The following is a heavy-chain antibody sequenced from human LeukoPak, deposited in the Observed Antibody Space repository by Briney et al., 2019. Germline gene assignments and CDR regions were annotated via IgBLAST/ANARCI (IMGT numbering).Heavy chain of an antibody. V-gene: IGHV4-39*01. CDR1: GYSISSSYY. J-gene: IGHJ4*02. CDR2: IYYSGST. D-gene: IGHD5-18*01. Sequence: PSETLSLTCTVSGYSISSSYYWGWIRQPPGKGLEWIGSIYYSGSTYYNPSLKSRVTISVDTSKNQFSLKLSSVTAADTAVYYCARLHPGRGYSFTFDYWGQGTLVTVSS. CDR3: ARLHPGRGYSFTFDY.